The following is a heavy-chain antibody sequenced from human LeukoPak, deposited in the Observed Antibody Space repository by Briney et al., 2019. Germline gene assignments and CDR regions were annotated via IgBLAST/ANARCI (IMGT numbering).Heavy chain of an antibody. D-gene: IGHD6-6*01. CDR3: ARDPGFSSYDY. CDR1: GFTFSDYW. CDR2: INGDGSVT. Sequence: GGSLRLSCAASGFTFSDYWVTWVRQTPGKGLEFVANINGDGSVTDYVDSVKGRFTISRDKAKNSLYLQMNSLRVKDTAIYYCARDPGFSSYDYWGQGTLVTGSS. J-gene: IGHJ4*02. V-gene: IGHV3-7*01.